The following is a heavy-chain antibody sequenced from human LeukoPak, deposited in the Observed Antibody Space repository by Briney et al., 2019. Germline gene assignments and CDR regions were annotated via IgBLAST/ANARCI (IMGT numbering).Heavy chain of an antibody. Sequence: GGSLRLSCAASGFTFSSYSMNWVRQAPGKGLEWVSSISSSSSYTYYADSVKGRFTISRDNAKNSLYLQMNSLRAEDTAVYYCAREKSGGSYRHPLDYWGQGTLVTVSS. J-gene: IGHJ4*02. D-gene: IGHD3-16*02. CDR2: ISSSSSYT. V-gene: IGHV3-21*01. CDR1: GFTFSSYS. CDR3: AREKSGGSYRHPLDY.